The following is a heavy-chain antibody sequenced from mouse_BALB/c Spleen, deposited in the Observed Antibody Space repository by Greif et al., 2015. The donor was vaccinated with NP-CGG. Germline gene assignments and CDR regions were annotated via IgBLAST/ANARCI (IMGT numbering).Heavy chain of an antibody. CDR3: ARQAYRYDGFSYAMDY. CDR2: ISSGGGST. J-gene: IGHJ4*01. D-gene: IGHD2-14*01. CDR1: GFAFSSYD. Sequence: DVQLVESGGGLVKPGRSLKLSCAASGFAFSSYDMSWVRQTPEKRLEWVAYISSGGGSTYYPDTVKGRFTISRDNAKNTLDLQMSSLKSEDTAMYYCARQAYRYDGFSYAMDYWGQGTSVTVSS. V-gene: IGHV5-12-1*01.